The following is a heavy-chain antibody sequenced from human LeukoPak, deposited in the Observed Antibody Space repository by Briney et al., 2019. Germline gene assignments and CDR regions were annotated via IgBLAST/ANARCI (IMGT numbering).Heavy chain of an antibody. D-gene: IGHD4-17*01. Sequence: SETLSLTCTVSGGSVSSGSYHWSWIRQPPGKGLEWIGYIYYSGNTNNNPSLKSRVTISVDTSKNQFSLKLSSVTAADTAVYYCAGNGDANIDYWGQGTLVTVSS. CDR1: GGSVSSGSYH. J-gene: IGHJ4*02. CDR3: AGNGDANIDY. V-gene: IGHV4-61*01. CDR2: IYYSGNT.